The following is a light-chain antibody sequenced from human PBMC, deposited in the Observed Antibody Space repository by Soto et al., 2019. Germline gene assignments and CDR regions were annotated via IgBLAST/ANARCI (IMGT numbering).Light chain of an antibody. CDR3: QQYKSYPLT. CDR2: KAS. J-gene: IGKJ4*01. Sequence: DIQMTQSPSTPSASLRNRITITCLASQSISSWLAWYQQKPGKAPNLLIYKASTLESGVPSRFSGSGSGTEFTLTISSVQPDDFATYYCQQYKSYPLTFGGGTKVDIK. CDR1: QSISSW. V-gene: IGKV1-5*03.